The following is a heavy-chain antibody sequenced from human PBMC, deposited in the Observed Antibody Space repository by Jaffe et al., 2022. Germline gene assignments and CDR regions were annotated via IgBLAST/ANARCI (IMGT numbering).Heavy chain of an antibody. Sequence: QVQLVESGGGVVQPGGSLRLSCAASGFTFSIHGMYWVRQAPGKGLEWVAYIAYDGSIKSYADSLRGRFTVSRDNSKSTLYLQMNSLRPEDTAMYYCANKDYHASRNYAFDMWGQGTMVTVSS. CDR3: ANKDYHASRNYAFDM. CDR1: GFTFSIHG. D-gene: IGHD3-10*01. J-gene: IGHJ3*02. CDR2: IAYDGSIK. V-gene: IGHV3-30*02.